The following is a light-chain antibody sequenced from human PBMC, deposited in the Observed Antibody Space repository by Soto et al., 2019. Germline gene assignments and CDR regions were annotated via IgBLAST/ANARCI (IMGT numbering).Light chain of an antibody. CDR2: DAS. Sequence: DIQMTQSPSTLSASIGDRVTITCRASQSISGWLAWYQQKPGKAPKLLIYDASNLESGVPSRFSGSGAGTEFPLTLSSLQPDDFATYYCQQYNRYSSFTFGQGTNLEIK. V-gene: IGKV1-5*01. CDR3: QQYNRYSSFT. CDR1: QSISGW. J-gene: IGKJ2*01.